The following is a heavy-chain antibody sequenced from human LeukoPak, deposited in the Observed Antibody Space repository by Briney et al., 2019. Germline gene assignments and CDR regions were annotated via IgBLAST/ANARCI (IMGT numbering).Heavy chain of an antibody. Sequence: GGSLRLSCAASGFTFSSYVMNWVRQAPGKGLEWVSSISDNGVTRYYADSVKRRFTISRDNSDNTVYLQMNSLRAEDTAIYYCAKAPAPYYYYYGMDVWGQGTAVTVSS. CDR2: ISDNGVTR. J-gene: IGHJ6*02. CDR1: GFTFSSYV. CDR3: AKAPAPYYYYYGMDV. V-gene: IGHV3-23*01.